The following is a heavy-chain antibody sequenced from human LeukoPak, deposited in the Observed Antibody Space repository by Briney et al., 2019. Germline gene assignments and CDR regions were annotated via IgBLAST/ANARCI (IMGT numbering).Heavy chain of an antibody. J-gene: IGHJ6*03. V-gene: IGHV3-21*01. CDR3: ARDPYNGNYGDSYYYMDV. CDR2: ITSSSIYT. D-gene: IGHD1-26*01. CDR1: GFTFSSYN. Sequence: GGSLRLSCAASGFTFSSYNMNWVRQAPGKGLEWVSSITSSSIYTFYADSVKGRFTISRDNAKNSLYLQMNSLRAEDTAIYYCARDPYNGNYGDSYYYMDVWGKGTTVTISS.